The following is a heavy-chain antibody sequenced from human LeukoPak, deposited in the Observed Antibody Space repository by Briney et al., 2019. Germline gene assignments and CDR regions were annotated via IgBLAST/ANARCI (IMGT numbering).Heavy chain of an antibody. V-gene: IGHV1-46*01. CDR1: GYTFTSYY. Sequence: ASVKVSCKASGYTFTSYYMHWVRQAPGQGLEWMGIINPSGGSTSYAQKFQGRVTMTRDTSTSTVYMELSSLRSEDTAVYYCVRDRGAVAGSDYWGQGTLVTVSS. J-gene: IGHJ4*02. CDR3: VRDRGAVAGSDY. D-gene: IGHD6-19*01. CDR2: INPSGGST.